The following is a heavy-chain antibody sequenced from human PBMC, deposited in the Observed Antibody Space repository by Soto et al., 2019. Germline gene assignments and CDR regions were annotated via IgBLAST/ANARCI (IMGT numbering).Heavy chain of an antibody. CDR2: ISYDGSNK. CDR1: GFTFSSYG. V-gene: IGHV3-30*18. J-gene: IGHJ4*02. Sequence: PGGSLRLSCAASGFTFSSYGMHWVRQAPGKGLEWVAVISYDGSNKYYADSVKGRFTISRDNSKNTLYLQMNSLRAEDTAVYYCAKEGIVGATTLFDYWGQGTLVNVSS. CDR3: AKEGIVGATTLFDY. D-gene: IGHD1-26*01.